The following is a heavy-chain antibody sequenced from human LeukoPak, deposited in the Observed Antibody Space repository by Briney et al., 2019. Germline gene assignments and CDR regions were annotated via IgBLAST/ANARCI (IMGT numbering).Heavy chain of an antibody. CDR2: ISYSGST. D-gene: IGHD4-23*01. J-gene: IGHJ4*02. Sequence: SETLSLTCTVSGGSISSYYWSWIRQPPGKGLEWIGYISYSGSTNYKSSLKSRVTMSVDTSKNQFSLKLSSVTAADTAVYYCARGFYGGNLFDYWGQGTLVTVSS. CDR3: ARGFYGGNLFDY. V-gene: IGHV4-59*08. CDR1: GGSISSYY.